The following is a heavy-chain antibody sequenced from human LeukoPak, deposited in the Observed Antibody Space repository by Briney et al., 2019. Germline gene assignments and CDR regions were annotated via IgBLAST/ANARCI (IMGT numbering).Heavy chain of an antibody. CDR1: GFTVSSNY. Sequence: GGSLRLSCAASGFTVSSNYMSWVRQAPGKGLVWVSRINTDGSSTSYADSVKGRFTISRDNAKNTLYLQMNSLRAEDTAVYYCARVIAVAGTDNDAFDIWGQGTMVTVSS. D-gene: IGHD6-19*01. CDR3: ARVIAVAGTDNDAFDI. J-gene: IGHJ3*02. V-gene: IGHV3-74*01. CDR2: INTDGSST.